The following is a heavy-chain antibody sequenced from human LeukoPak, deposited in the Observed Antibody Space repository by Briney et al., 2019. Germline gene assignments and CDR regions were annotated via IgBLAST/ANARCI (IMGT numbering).Heavy chain of an antibody. Sequence: SETLSLTCAVSDDSFSSHYWTWIRQPPGKGLEWIGYISYIGSTNYNPSLKSRVTISIDTSKNRFSLKLTSVTAADTAVYYCARDLVTVTKGFDIWGQGTMVSVSS. CDR1: DDSFSSHY. J-gene: IGHJ3*02. CDR3: ARDLVTVTKGFDI. V-gene: IGHV4-59*11. D-gene: IGHD4-17*01. CDR2: ISYIGST.